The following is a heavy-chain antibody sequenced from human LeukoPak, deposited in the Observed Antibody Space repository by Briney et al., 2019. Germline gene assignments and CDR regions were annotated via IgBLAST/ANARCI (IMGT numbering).Heavy chain of an antibody. V-gene: IGHV3-30-3*01. CDR2: MSYAGSNK. D-gene: IGHD3-9*01. Sequence: TGGSLRLSCAASGFTFSSYALHWVRQAPGKGLEWVAVMSYAGSNKYYADSVKGRFTISRDNAKNSLYLQMNSLRAEDTAVYYCAREENYDILTGPYCLDYWGQGTLVTVSS. CDR3: AREENYDILTGPYCLDY. J-gene: IGHJ4*02. CDR1: GFTFSSYA.